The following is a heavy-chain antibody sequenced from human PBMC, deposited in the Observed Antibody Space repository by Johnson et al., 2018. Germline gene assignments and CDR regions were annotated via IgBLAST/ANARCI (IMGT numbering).Heavy chain of an antibody. V-gene: IGHV3-30-3*01. CDR1: GFTFSSYA. CDR3: ARDLGPSYYYDTRNDAFDI. J-gene: IGHJ3*02. D-gene: IGHD3-22*01. CDR2: ISYDGSNK. Sequence: QVQLVESGGGVVQPGRSLRLSCAASGFTFSSYAMHWVRQAPGKGLEWVAVISYDGSNKYYADSVKGRFIISRDNSKNTLYLQMNSLRAEDTAVYYCARDLGPSYYYDTRNDAFDIWGQGTMVTVSS.